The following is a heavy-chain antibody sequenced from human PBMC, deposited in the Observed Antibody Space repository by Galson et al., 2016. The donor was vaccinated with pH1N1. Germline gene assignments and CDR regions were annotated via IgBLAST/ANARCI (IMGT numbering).Heavy chain of an antibody. V-gene: IGHV3-7*01. CDR3: ARAIGSRSAY. Sequence: SLRLSCAASGFTFSNYWMHWVRQVPGKGLEWVANIKEDGSETYYVDSVRGRFTISRDNAKNSLYLQMNSLRDEDTALYYCARAIGSRSAYWGQGTLVTVS. CDR1: GFTFSNYW. D-gene: IGHD3-16*02. CDR2: IKEDGSET. J-gene: IGHJ4*02.